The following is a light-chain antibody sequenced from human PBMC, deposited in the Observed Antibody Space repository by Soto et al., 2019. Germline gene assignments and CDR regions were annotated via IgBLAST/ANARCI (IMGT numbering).Light chain of an antibody. CDR2: DVS. CDR1: SSDVGGYNY. CDR3: ISYTSSSPYV. Sequence: QSVLTQPASVSGSPGQSITISCTGASSDVGGYNYVSWYQHHPGKAPKLIIFDVSNRPSGISNRFSGSKSGNTASLTISGLQAEDEADYYCISYTSSSPYVFGNGTKVTVL. J-gene: IGLJ1*01. V-gene: IGLV2-14*03.